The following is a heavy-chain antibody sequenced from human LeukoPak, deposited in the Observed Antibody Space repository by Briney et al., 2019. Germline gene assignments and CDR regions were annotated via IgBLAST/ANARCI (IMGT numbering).Heavy chain of an antibody. Sequence: PGGSLRLSCAASGFTFSSYWMHWVRQAPGKGLVWVSRINSDGSSTSYADSVKGRFTISRDNAKNTLYLQMNSLRAEDTAVYYCAKGAPYYYDSSGYYYVGGGDYFDYWGQGTLVTVSS. CDR3: AKGAPYYYDSSGYYYVGGGDYFDY. V-gene: IGHV3-74*01. CDR1: GFTFSSYW. CDR2: INSDGSST. D-gene: IGHD3-22*01. J-gene: IGHJ4*02.